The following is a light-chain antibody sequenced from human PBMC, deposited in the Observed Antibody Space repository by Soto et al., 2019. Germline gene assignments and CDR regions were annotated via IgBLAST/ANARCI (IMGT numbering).Light chain of an antibody. CDR3: QQRTDWPT. CDR1: QSVSHF. V-gene: IGKV3-11*01. J-gene: IGKJ4*01. CDR2: DTS. Sequence: EIVLTQSPATLSLSPGDSATLSCMASQSVSHFLAGYQQKPGQAPRLLIYDTSSRATGIPGRFSGSGSGTDFTLTIDILEPADAAVYYCQQRTDWPTFGGGTKVEI.